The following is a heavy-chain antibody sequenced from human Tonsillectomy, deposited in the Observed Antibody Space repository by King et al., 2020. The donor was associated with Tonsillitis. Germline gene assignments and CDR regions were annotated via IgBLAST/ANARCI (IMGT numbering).Heavy chain of an antibody. J-gene: IGHJ4*02. D-gene: IGHD3-22*01. CDR3: ARDRRWDYYDSSGYYREVYYFDY. Sequence: VQLVESGGGVVQPGRSLRLSCAASGFTFSNYGMHWFRQAPGKGREWVASIWYDGSNNYYADSVKGRFIISRDNSNNTLYLQMNSRRAEDTTVYYCARDRRWDYYDSSGYYREVYYFDYWGQGTLVTVSS. V-gene: IGHV3-33*08. CDR2: IWYDGSNN. CDR1: GFTFSNYG.